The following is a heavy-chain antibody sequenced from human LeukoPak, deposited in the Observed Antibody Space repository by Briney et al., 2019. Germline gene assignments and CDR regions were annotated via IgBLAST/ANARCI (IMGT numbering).Heavy chain of an antibody. D-gene: IGHD2-15*01. J-gene: IGHJ4*02. Sequence: GASLQISCKGSGSIFTNYWIGWVRQLPGKGLEWMGIIYPGDSDTRYSPSFQGQVTISADKSISTAYLQWSSLKASDTAMYYCARHRRGCSGGSCYSGGVDYWGQGTLITVSS. CDR1: GSIFTNYW. CDR3: ARHRRGCSGGSCYSGGVDY. V-gene: IGHV5-51*01. CDR2: IYPGDSDT.